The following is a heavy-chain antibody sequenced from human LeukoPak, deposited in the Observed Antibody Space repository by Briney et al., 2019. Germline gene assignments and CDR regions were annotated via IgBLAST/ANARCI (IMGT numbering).Heavy chain of an antibody. CDR1: GFTFNSYG. V-gene: IGHV3-30*12. J-gene: IGHJ1*01. Sequence: GGSLRLSCAASGFTFNSYGMHWVRQAPGKGLEWVALISYDGSNKNYAESVKGRFTISRDRSKNTLYLQMNSLRAEDTAVYYCASRSSWYEYFQHWGQGTLVTVSS. D-gene: IGHD6-13*01. CDR2: ISYDGSNK. CDR3: ASRSSWYEYFQH.